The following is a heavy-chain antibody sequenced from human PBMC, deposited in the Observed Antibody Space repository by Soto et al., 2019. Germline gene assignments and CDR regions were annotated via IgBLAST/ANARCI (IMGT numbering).Heavy chain of an antibody. D-gene: IGHD4-4*01. Sequence: RGESLKISCKGSGYSFTSYWIGWVRQMPGKGLEWMGIIYPGDSDTRYSPSFQGQVTISADKSISTAYLKLSSVTAADTAVYFCATQSYSNSGAYYYYAMDVWGQGTTVTVSS. J-gene: IGHJ6*02. V-gene: IGHV5-51*01. CDR3: ATQSYSNSGAYYYYAMDV. CDR1: GYSFTSYW. CDR2: IYPGDSDT.